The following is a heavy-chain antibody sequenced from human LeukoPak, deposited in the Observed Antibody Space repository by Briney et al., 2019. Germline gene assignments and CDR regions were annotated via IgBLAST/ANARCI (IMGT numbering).Heavy chain of an antibody. D-gene: IGHD3-10*01. CDR1: GGTFSSYA. J-gene: IGHJ6*04. CDR3: AYYYGSGTYYYYGMDV. Sequence: SVKVSCKASGGTFSSYAISCVRQAPGQGLEWMGGIIPIFGTANYAQKFQGRVTITADKSTSTAYMELSSLRSEDTAVYYCAYYYGSGTYYYYGMDVWGKGTTVTVSS. CDR2: IIPIFGTA. V-gene: IGHV1-69*06.